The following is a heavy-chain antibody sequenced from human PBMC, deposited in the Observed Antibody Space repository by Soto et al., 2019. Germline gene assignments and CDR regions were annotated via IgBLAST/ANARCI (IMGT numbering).Heavy chain of an antibody. CDR3: YAADFYYYGMDV. D-gene: IGHD2-2*01. J-gene: IGHJ6*02. CDR2: ISAYIAKT. V-gene: IGHV1-18*01. Sequence: QVQLVQSGAEVKKPGASVKVSCKASGDTFTRCGISWVRQAPGQGLEWMGWISAYIAKTDYAQKFQGRVTLTTDTSTSTAYMELRSLRSDDTAVYYCYAADFYYYGMDVWGPGTTVTVSS. CDR1: GDTFTRCG.